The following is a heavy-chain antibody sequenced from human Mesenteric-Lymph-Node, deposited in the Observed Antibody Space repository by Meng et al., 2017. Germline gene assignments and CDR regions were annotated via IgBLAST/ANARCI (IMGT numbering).Heavy chain of an antibody. CDR3: AKDWSDTTFNY. V-gene: IGHV2-5*01. CDR2: IYWNDDK. CDR1: GFLVSTTGVG. Sequence: QITLKGSGPTLVKPTQTLTLTCTFSGFLVSTTGVGVGWIRQPPGKALEWLALIYWNDDKRYSPSLKSRLTITKDTSKNQVILTMTNMDPVDTATYYCAKDWSDTTFNYWGQGTLVTVSS. D-gene: IGHD3/OR15-3a*01. J-gene: IGHJ4*02.